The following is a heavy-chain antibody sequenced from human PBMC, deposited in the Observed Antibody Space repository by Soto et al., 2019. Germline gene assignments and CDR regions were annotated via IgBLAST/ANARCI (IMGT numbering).Heavy chain of an antibody. Sequence: QVQLVQSGAEVKKPGSSVKVSCKASGGTFSSYAISWMRQAPGQGLEWMGGIIPIFGTANYAQKFQGRVTITADESTSTAYMELSSLRSEDTAVYYCARDAGWELLPYYYGMDVWGQGTTVTVSS. CDR2: IIPIFGTA. J-gene: IGHJ6*02. D-gene: IGHD1-26*01. CDR3: ARDAGWELLPYYYGMDV. V-gene: IGHV1-69*01. CDR1: GGTFSSYA.